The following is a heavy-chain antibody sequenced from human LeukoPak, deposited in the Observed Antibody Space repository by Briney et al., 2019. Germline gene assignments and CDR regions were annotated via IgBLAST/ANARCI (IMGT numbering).Heavy chain of an antibody. Sequence: PGGSLRLSCAASGFTFSTYGMHWVRQAPGKGLEWVAFIRYDGRNKYYADSVKGRFTISRDNSKNTLYLQMNSLRAEDTAVYYCAKDIKGDYINWFDPWGQGTLVTVSS. CDR1: GFTFSTYG. CDR2: IRYDGRNK. CDR3: AKDIKGDYINWFDP. J-gene: IGHJ5*02. D-gene: IGHD4-11*01. V-gene: IGHV3-30*02.